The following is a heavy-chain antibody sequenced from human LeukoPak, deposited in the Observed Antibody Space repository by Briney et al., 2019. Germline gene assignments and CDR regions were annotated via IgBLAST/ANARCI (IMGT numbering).Heavy chain of an antibody. V-gene: IGHV4-4*07. CDR2: IYTSGST. CDR1: GGSISSYY. CDR3: ARDRSSGWYGGYYFDY. Sequence: PSETLSLTCTVSGGSISSYYWSWIRQPAGKRLEWIGRIYTSGSTNYNPSLESRVTMSVDTSKNQFSLKLSSVTAADTAVYYCARDRSSGWYGGYYFDYWGQGTLVTVSS. J-gene: IGHJ4*02. D-gene: IGHD6-19*01.